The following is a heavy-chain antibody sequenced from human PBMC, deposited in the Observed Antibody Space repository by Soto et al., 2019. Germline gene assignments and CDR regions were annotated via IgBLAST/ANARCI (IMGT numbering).Heavy chain of an antibody. CDR1: GGSLSGYY. D-gene: IGHD5-12*01. Sequence: QVQLQQWGAGLLKPSETLSLNCAVNGGSLSGYYWSWVRQPPGKGREWIGESKDGGRTNYSPSLRGRAAIASDTSNNPVSLRLHSVTAADTGVYSCARGQEGVVATHWDQGTMVTVSS. J-gene: IGHJ4*02. CDR2: SKDGGRT. V-gene: IGHV4-34*01. CDR3: ARGQEGVVATH.